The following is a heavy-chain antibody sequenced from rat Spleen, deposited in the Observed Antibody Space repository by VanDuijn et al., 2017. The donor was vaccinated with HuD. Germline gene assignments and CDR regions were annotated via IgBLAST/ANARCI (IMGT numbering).Heavy chain of an antibody. CDR1: GFTFSNYY. V-gene: IGHV5S23*01. CDR2: ITNSGGST. D-gene: IGHD1-6*01. J-gene: IGHJ2*01. CDR3: ARHTTDLYYFDY. Sequence: EVQLVESGGGLVQPGRSLKLSCAASGFTFSNYYMAWVRQAPTKGLEWVASITNSGGSTYYRDSVKGRFTISRDNAKSTLYLQMDSLKSEDTATYYCARHTTDLYYFDYWGQGVMVTVSS.